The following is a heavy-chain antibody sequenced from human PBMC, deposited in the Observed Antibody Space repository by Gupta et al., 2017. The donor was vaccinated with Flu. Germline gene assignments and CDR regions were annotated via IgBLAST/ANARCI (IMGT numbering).Heavy chain of an antibody. CDR2: MNPNSVIT. V-gene: IGHV1-8*01. Sequence: YTFMNYDISWVRQAPGQGLEWMGWMNPNSVITAYSQRFRGRITMTRNTSISTAYMELSGLMSEDTAVYYCAKSHSMDVWGQGTTVIVSS. CDR3: AKSHSMDV. CDR1: YTFMNYD. J-gene: IGHJ6*02.